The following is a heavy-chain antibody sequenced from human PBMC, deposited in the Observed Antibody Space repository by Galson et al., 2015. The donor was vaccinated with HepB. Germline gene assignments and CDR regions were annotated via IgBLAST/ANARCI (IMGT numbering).Heavy chain of an antibody. V-gene: IGHV1-18*01. CDR1: GYTFTSYG. J-gene: IGHJ5*02. Sequence: SVKVSCKASGYTFTSYGISWVRQAPGQGLEWMGWISAYNGNTNYAQKLQGRVTMTTDTSTSTAYMELRSLRSDDTAVYYCARGHRGSVWSGYYTVVGWFDPWGQGTLVTVSS. CDR3: ARGHRGSVWSGYYTVVGWFDP. D-gene: IGHD3-3*01. CDR2: ISAYNGNT.